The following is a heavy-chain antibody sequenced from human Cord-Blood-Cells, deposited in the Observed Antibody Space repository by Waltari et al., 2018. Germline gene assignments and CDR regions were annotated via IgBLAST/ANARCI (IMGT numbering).Heavy chain of an antibody. CDR1: GWSFSGYY. Sequence: QVQLQQWGAGLLKPSETLSLTCAVYGWSFSGYYWRCIRQPPGKGLEWSGEINHSGSTNYNPSLKSRVTISVDTSKNQFSLKLSSVTAADTAVYYCASGSYYYYYGMDVWGQGTTVTVSS. V-gene: IGHV4-34*01. CDR2: INHSGST. CDR3: ASGSYYYYYGMDV. J-gene: IGHJ6*02.